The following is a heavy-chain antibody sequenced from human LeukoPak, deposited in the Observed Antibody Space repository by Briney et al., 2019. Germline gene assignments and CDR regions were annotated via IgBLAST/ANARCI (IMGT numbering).Heavy chain of an antibody. J-gene: IGHJ4*02. Sequence: GGSLRLXCAASGFTFSSYTMNWVRQAPGKGLERVSYISTTSNTIYYADSVKGRFTISRDNAKNSLFLQMNSLRAEDTAVYYCARSSGTYAFFDYWGQGTLVTVSS. CDR1: GFTFSSYT. V-gene: IGHV3-48*01. CDR2: ISTTSNTI. CDR3: ARSSGTYAFFDY. D-gene: IGHD1-26*01.